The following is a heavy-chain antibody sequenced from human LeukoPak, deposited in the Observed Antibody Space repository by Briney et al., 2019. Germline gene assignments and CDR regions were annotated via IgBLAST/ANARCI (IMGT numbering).Heavy chain of an antibody. CDR3: ARYGDYGDDY. CDR1: GFTFNNFA. V-gene: IGHV3-48*01. J-gene: IGHJ4*02. D-gene: IGHD4-17*01. Sequence: PGGSLRLSCAASGFTFNNFAMDWVRQAPGKGLQWLSYISRSGSTTYYEGSVKGRFTISRDSATQSVFLQMNSLRADDTAVYYCARYGDYGDDYWGQGTLVTVSS. CDR2: ISRSGSTT.